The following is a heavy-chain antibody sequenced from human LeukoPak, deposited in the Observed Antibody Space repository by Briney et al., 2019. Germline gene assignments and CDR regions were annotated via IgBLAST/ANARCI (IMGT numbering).Heavy chain of an antibody. V-gene: IGHV2-5*02. J-gene: IGHJ4*02. CDR2: IYWDDDK. Sequence: SGPTLVKPTQTLTLTCTFSGFSLITSTVGVGWIRRPPGKALEWLALIYWDDDKRYSPSLKSRLPITKDTSKNQVVLTMTNMDPVDTATYHCAHRSQATGGFDYWGQGTLVTVSS. D-gene: IGHD7-27*01. CDR1: GFSLITSTVG. CDR3: AHRSQATGGFDY.